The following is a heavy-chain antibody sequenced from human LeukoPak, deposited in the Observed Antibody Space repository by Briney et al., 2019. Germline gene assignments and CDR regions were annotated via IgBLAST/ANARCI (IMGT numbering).Heavy chain of an antibody. Sequence: GASVKVSCKASGYTFTSYGISWVRQAPGQGLEWMGWISAYNGNTNYAQKLQGRVTMTTDTSTSTAYMELRSLRSDDTAVYYCARYLSGSYYGRRYYYYYMDVWGKGTTATVSS. D-gene: IGHD1-26*01. CDR2: ISAYNGNT. CDR3: ARYLSGSYYGRRYYYYYMDV. V-gene: IGHV1-18*01. CDR1: GYTFTSYG. J-gene: IGHJ6*03.